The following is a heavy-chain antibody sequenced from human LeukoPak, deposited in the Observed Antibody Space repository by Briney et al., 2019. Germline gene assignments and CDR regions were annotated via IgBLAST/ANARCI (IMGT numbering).Heavy chain of an antibody. CDR1: GGSVSSTTYY. V-gene: IGHV4-39*07. D-gene: IGHD2-21*02. CDR2: INYSGST. J-gene: IGHJ4*02. Sequence: SETLSLTCTVSGGSVSSTTYYWSWIPQPPGKGLEWIASINYSGSTYYNPSLKSRVTISVDTSENQFSLKLSSVTAADTAVYYCARAYCGGDCRRYYFDYWGQGTLVTVTS. CDR3: ARAYCGGDCRRYYFDY.